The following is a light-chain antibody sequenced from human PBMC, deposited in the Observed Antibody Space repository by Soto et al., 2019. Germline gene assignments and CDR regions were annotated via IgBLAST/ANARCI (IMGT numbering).Light chain of an antibody. V-gene: IGLV3-21*02. CDR1: NIGSNR. CDR3: QVWDTSADYRGVV. CDR2: VDS. J-gene: IGLJ2*01. Sequence: SYELTQPPSVSVAPGQTATITCGGNNIGSNRVHWYQQKPGQAPVVIVSVDSDRPSGIPERISGSNSGKTASLTISRVEVGDEADYYCQVWDTSADYRGVVFGAGTKLTVL.